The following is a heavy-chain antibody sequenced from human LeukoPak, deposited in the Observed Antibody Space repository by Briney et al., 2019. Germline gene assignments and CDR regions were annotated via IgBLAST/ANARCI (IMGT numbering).Heavy chain of an antibody. D-gene: IGHD6-13*01. V-gene: IGHV4-39*07. Sequence: SETLSLTCSVSGTSMTNTPSYWGWVRHSPGKGLEWIATMYYSGSTYYNPSLRTRVTASVDKSNNQFSLNLTSVTAADTAVYYCARDLGYSSSWYVGAGYYYYMDVWGKGTTVTISS. CDR3: ARDLGYSSSWYVGAGYYYYMDV. CDR2: MYYSGST. CDR1: GTSMTNTPSY. J-gene: IGHJ6*03.